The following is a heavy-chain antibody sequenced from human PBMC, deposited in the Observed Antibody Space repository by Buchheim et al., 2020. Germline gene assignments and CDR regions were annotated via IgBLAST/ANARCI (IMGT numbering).Heavy chain of an antibody. Sequence: EVQLVESGGGLVQPGGSLRLSCAASGFTFSSYEMNWVRQAPGKGLEWVSYISSSGSAIYYADSVKGRFTISRDNAKNSLYLQMNSLRAEDTAVYCCARGIAATANPNWFDPWGQGTL. CDR2: ISSSGSAI. D-gene: IGHD6-25*01. V-gene: IGHV3-48*03. J-gene: IGHJ5*02. CDR1: GFTFSSYE. CDR3: ARGIAATANPNWFDP.